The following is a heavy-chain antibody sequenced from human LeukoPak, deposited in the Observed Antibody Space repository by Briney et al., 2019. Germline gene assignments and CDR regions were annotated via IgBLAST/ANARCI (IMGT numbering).Heavy chain of an antibody. J-gene: IGHJ3*02. D-gene: IGHD3-10*01. Sequence: SETLSLTCTVSGGSISSGSYYWSWIRQPAGEGLEWIGRIYTSGSTNYNPSLKSRVTISVDTSKNQFSLKLSSVTAADTAVYYCARGGYAFDIWGQGTMVTVSS. CDR3: ARGGYAFDI. CDR1: GGSISSGSYY. CDR2: IYTSGST. V-gene: IGHV4-61*02.